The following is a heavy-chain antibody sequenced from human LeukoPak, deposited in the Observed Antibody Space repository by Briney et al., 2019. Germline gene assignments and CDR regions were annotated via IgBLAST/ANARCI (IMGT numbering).Heavy chain of an antibody. J-gene: IGHJ4*02. V-gene: IGHV3-21*01. CDR1: GFTFSSYS. Sequence: GGSLRLSCAAPGFTFSSYSMNWVRQAPGKGLEWVSSISSSSSYIYYAGSVKGRFTISRDNAKNSLYLQMNSLRAEDTAVYYCASRHYYDSSGYWDLDYWGQGTLVTVSS. CDR2: ISSSSSYI. CDR3: ASRHYYDSSGYWDLDY. D-gene: IGHD3-22*01.